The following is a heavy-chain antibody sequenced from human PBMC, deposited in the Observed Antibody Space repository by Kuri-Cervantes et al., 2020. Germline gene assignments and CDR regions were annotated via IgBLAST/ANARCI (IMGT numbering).Heavy chain of an antibody. J-gene: IGHJ3*02. CDR1: GFTFSSYG. Sequence: GESLKISCAASGFTFSSYGMHWVRQAPGKGLEWVAVISYDGSNKYYADSVKGRFTISRDNSKNTLYLQMNTLRAEDAAVYFCAKETLPPSAGYYSFAYNIWGQGTVVTVSS. CDR3: AKETLPPSAGYYSFAYNI. V-gene: IGHV3-30*18. D-gene: IGHD3-9*01. CDR2: ISYDGSNK.